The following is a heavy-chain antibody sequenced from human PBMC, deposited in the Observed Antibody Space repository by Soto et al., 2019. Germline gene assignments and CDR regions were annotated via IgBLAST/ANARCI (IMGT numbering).Heavy chain of an antibody. CDR3: VQSRCGGDCLEIYSSHAYNGLDV. Sequence: QVTLKESGPTLVKPTQTLTLTCTVSGLSLRTTGVGVGWVRQPPGKALEWLALLYWDDDKRYSPSLRSRLTIATDISENQVVLTMTNIDTVDTATYYCVQSRCGGDCLEIYSSHAYNGLDVWGQGTTVTVSS. CDR1: GLSLRTTGVG. D-gene: IGHD2-21*02. V-gene: IGHV2-5*02. J-gene: IGHJ6*02. CDR2: LYWDDDK.